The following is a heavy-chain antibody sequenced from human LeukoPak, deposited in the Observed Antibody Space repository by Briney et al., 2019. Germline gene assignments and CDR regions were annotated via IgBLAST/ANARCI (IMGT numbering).Heavy chain of an antibody. CDR3: ARDQTTYSSSLPDY. V-gene: IGHV3-30-3*01. Sequence: GRSLRLSCAASGFTFSSYAMHWVRQAPGKGLEWVAVISYDGSNKYYADSVKGRFTISGDNSKDTLYLQMNSLRAEDTAVYYCARDQTTYSSSLPDYWGQGTLVTVSS. D-gene: IGHD6-6*01. J-gene: IGHJ4*02. CDR1: GFTFSSYA. CDR2: ISYDGSNK.